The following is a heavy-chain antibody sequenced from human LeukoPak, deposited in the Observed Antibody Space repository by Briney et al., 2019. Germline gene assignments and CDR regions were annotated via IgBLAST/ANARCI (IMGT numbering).Heavy chain of an antibody. V-gene: IGHV3-74*01. J-gene: IGHJ3*02. D-gene: IGHD3-16*02. Sequence: GGSLRLSCAASGFTFSSYWMHWVRQAPGKGLVWVSRINSDGSSTSYADSVKGRFTISRDNAKNTLYLQMNSLRAEDTAVYYCARELPKDDYVWGSYRYGAFDIWGQGTMVTVSS. CDR3: ARELPKDDYVWGSYRYGAFDI. CDR2: INSDGSST. CDR1: GFTFSSYW.